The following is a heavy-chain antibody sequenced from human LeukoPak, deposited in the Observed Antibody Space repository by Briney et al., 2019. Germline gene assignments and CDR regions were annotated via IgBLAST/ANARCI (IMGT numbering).Heavy chain of an antibody. V-gene: IGHV3-53*01. J-gene: IGHJ4*02. CDR1: GFTVSSNY. Sequence: TGGSLRLSCAASGFTVSSNYMSWVRQAPGKGLEWVSVIYSGGSTYYADSVKGRFTISRDNSKNTLYLQMNSLRAEDTAVYYCAKRGVVRYFDSPLDYWGQGTLVTVSS. CDR3: AKRGVVRYFDSPLDY. D-gene: IGHD3-9*01. CDR2: IYSGGST.